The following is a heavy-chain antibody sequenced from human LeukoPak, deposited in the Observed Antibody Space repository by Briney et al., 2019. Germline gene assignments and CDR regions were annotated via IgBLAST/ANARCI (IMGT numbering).Heavy chain of an antibody. D-gene: IGHD4-17*01. Sequence: PGGSLRLSCAASGFSFSSYDMHRVRQAPGKGLEWVAYMQYDGSNQQYADSVKGRFSISRDNAKNSLYLQMNSLRAEDTAVYYCVYSGDYEKGYWGQGTLVTVSS. V-gene: IGHV3-30*02. CDR1: GFSFSSYD. CDR2: MQYDGSNQ. CDR3: VYSGDYEKGY. J-gene: IGHJ4*02.